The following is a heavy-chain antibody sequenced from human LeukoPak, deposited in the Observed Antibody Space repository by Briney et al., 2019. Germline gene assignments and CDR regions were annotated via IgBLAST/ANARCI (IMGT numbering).Heavy chain of an antibody. CDR2: IIGRGSSA. J-gene: IGHJ6*02. D-gene: IGHD2-21*01. CDR3: AKPSGNVVAVPMDV. Sequence: PGGSLRLSCAASGFTFSSYAMSWVRQAPGKGLEWVSSIIGRGSSAFYADSVKGRFTISRDNSKNTLYLQMNSLTAADTAVYYCAKPSGNVVAVPMDVWGQGTTVIVSS. CDR1: GFTFSSYA. V-gene: IGHV3-23*01.